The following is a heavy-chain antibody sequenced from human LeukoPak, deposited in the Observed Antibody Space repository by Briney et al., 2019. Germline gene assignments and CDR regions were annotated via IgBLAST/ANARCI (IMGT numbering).Heavy chain of an antibody. CDR1: GFTFSDYY. V-gene: IGHV3-11*06. J-gene: IGHJ6*02. CDR2: ISSSSSYI. CDR3: ARDRPVVVVAADYYYGMDV. D-gene: IGHD2-15*01. Sequence: AGGSLRLSCAASGFTFSDYYMSWIRQALGKGLEWVSSISSSSSYIYYADSVKGRFTISRDNAKNSLYLQMNSLRAEDTAVYYCARDRPVVVVAADYYYGMDVWGQGTTVTVSS.